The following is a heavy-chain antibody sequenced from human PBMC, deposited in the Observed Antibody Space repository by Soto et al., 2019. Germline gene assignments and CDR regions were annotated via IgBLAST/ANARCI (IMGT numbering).Heavy chain of an antibody. J-gene: IGHJ4*02. V-gene: IGHV4-59*12. CDR2: IFYSGST. CDR3: ARSRHLSDY. Sequence: SETLSLTCTVSGGSISNYYWSWIRQPPGRGLEWIGHIFYSGSTNYNPALKSRVTMSVDTSKNQFSLRVSSVTAADTAVYYCARSRHLSDYWGQGTLVTVSS. CDR1: GGSISNYY.